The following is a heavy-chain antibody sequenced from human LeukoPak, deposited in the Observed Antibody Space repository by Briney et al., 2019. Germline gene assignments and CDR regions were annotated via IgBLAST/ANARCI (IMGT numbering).Heavy chain of an antibody. D-gene: IGHD5-18*01. CDR3: AKQRGQWIQLWSFDY. CDR2: ISGGGSST. CDR1: GFTFSSYA. Sequence: GGSLRLSCAASGFTFSSYAMSWVRQAPGRGLEWVSAISGGGSSTYSADSVKGRFAISRENSRDTLYLQMNSLRAEDTAVYYCAKQRGQWIQLWSFDYWGQGTLVTVSS. J-gene: IGHJ4*02. V-gene: IGHV3-23*01.